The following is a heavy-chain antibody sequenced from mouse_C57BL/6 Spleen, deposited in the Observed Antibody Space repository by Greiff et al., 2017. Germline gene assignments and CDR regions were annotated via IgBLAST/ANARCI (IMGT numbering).Heavy chain of an antibody. Sequence: QVQLQQPGAELVRPGSSVKLSCKASGYTFTSYWMHWVKQRPIQGLEWIGNIDPSDSETHYNQKFKDKATLTVDKSSSTAYMQLSSLTSEDSAVYYCARWSITTVGRGYYFDYWGQGTTLTVSS. V-gene: IGHV1-52*01. J-gene: IGHJ2*01. CDR1: GYTFTSYW. CDR3: ARWSITTVGRGYYFDY. CDR2: IDPSDSET. D-gene: IGHD1-1*01.